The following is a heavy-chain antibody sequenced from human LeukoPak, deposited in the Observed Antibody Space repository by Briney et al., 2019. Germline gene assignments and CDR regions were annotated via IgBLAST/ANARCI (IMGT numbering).Heavy chain of an antibody. V-gene: IGHV3-74*01. Sequence: PGGSLRLSCAASGIIITSYWMDWVRQAPGKGLVWVSGINSDGSSTSYADSVKGRFTISRDNAKNTLYLQMNSLRAEDTAVYYCASFFSSAAFPYYYYYGMDVWGQGTTVTVSS. J-gene: IGHJ6*02. CDR2: INSDGSST. D-gene: IGHD6-6*01. CDR3: ASFFSSAAFPYYYYYGMDV. CDR1: GIIITSYW.